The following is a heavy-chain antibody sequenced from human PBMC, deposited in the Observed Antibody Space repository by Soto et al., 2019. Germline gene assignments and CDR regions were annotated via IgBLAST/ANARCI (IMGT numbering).Heavy chain of an antibody. CDR3: AVYSSSSARYYYYGMDV. J-gene: IGHJ6*02. CDR2: IIPIFGTA. D-gene: IGHD6-6*01. Sequence: AASVKVSCKASGGTFSSYAISWVRQAPGQGLEWMGGIIPIFGTANYAQKFQGRVTITADESTSTAYMELSSLRSEDTAVYYCAVYSSSSARYYYYGMDVWGQGTMVTVSS. V-gene: IGHV1-69*13. CDR1: GGTFSSYA.